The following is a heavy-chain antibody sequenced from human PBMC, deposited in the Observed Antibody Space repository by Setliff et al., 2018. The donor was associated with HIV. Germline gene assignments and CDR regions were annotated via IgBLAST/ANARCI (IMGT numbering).Heavy chain of an antibody. Sequence: VASVKVSCKASGYTFTDYYVHWVRQDPGQGLEWLGWINPNSGGTRYAQKFQGRVTMTRDTSISTAYMDLSSLRSDDTAVYFCARAESLGWFYNYMDVRGKGTTVTVSS. D-gene: IGHD3-10*01. CDR3: ARAESLGWFYNYMDV. CDR2: INPNSGGT. V-gene: IGHV1-2*02. CDR1: GYTFTDYY. J-gene: IGHJ6*03.